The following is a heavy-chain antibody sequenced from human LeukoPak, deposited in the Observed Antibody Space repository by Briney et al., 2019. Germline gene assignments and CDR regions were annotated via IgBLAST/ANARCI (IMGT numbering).Heavy chain of an antibody. CDR3: ARGVIAACGNDFDY. CDR2: VSSSGSI. Sequence: ETLSLTCSVSGDSISYFYWSWIRQAAGKGLEWIGRVSSSGSIDYNASLKSRVTMSVDTSKNQLSLKVISVTAADTAVYYCARGVIAACGNDFDYWGQGTLVTVSS. D-gene: IGHD6-13*01. J-gene: IGHJ4*02. CDR1: GDSISYFY. V-gene: IGHV4-4*07.